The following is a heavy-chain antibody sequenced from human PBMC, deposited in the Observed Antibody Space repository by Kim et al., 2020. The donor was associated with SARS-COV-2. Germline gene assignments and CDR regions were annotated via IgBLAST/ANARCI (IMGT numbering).Heavy chain of an antibody. CDR2: IDPSDSYT. J-gene: IGHJ6*02. V-gene: IGHV5-10-1*01. Sequence: GESLKISCKGSGYSFTSYWISWVRQMPGKGLEWMGRIDPSDSYTNYSPSFQGHVTISADKSISTAYLQWSSLKASDTAMYYCARHGVIAAAGPIYYYYGMDVWGQGTTVTVSS. CDR1: GYSFTSYW. D-gene: IGHD6-13*01. CDR3: ARHGVIAAAGPIYYYYGMDV.